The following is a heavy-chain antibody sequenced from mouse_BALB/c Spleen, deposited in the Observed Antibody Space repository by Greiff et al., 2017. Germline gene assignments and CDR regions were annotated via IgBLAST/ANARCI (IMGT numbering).Heavy chain of an antibody. J-gene: IGHJ4*01. D-gene: IGHD2-3*01. CDR2: ILPGSGST. CDR1: GYTFSSYW. Sequence: VQLQQSGAELMKPGASVKISCKATGYTFSSYWRVWVKQRPGHGLEWIGEILPGSGSTNYNEKFKGKATFTADTSSNTAYIQLSSLTSEDSAVYYCERTVDGRSRAMDYWGQGPSVPVSS. CDR3: ERTVDGRSRAMDY. V-gene: IGHV1-9*01.